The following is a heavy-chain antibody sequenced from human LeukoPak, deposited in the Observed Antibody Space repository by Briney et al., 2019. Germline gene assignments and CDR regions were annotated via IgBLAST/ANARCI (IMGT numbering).Heavy chain of an antibody. V-gene: IGHV3-7*03. Sequence: PGGSLRLSCVVSGFTFINYGMSWARQAPGKGLEWVASINHNGNVNYYVDSVKGRFTISRDNAKNSLYQQMSNLRAEDTAVYFCARGGGLDVWGQGATVTVSS. J-gene: IGHJ6*02. CDR1: GFTFINYG. CDR2: INHNGNVN. CDR3: ARGGGLDV. D-gene: IGHD3-16*01.